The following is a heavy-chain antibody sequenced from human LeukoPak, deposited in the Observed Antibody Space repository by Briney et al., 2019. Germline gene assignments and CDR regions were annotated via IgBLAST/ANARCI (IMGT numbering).Heavy chain of an antibody. CDR1: GGTFSSYA. J-gene: IGHJ4*02. Sequence: GASVKVSCKASGGTFSSYAISWVRQAPGQGLEWMGGIIPIFGTANYAQKFQGRVTITTDESTSTAYMELSSLTSEDTAVYYCARDHEFRVILSDMVRGVIVSSYFDYWGQGTLVTVSS. CDR3: ARDHEFRVILSDMVRGVIVSSYFDY. V-gene: IGHV1-69*05. CDR2: IIPIFGTA. D-gene: IGHD3-10*01.